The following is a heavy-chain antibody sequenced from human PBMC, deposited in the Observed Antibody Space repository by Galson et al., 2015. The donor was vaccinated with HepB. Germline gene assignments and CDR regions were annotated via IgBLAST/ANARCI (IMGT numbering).Heavy chain of an antibody. CDR1: GGSISSGGYY. J-gene: IGHJ4*02. Sequence: TLSLTCTVSGGSISSGGYYWSWIRQHPGKGLEWIGYIYYSGSTYYDPSLKSRVTISVDTSKNQFSLKLSSVTAADTAVYYCARDRYYYDSSGYEGYFDYWGQGTLVTVSS. D-gene: IGHD3-22*01. CDR3: ARDRYYYDSSGYEGYFDY. V-gene: IGHV4-31*03. CDR2: IYYSGST.